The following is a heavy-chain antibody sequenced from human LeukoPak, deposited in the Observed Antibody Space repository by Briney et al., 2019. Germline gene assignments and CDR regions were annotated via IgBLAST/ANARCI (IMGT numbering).Heavy chain of an antibody. Sequence: SSETLSLTCTVSGGSLSNHYWSWIRQPPGKGLELLGSIFSTGTTFYDPSLISRVSISLDTSRNQYFLRLTSVTAADTALYYCARFSSGCTTASCYLTYWGQGILVTVSP. CDR2: IFSTGTT. CDR3: ARFSSGCTTASCYLTY. CDR1: GGSLSNHY. V-gene: IGHV4-59*11. D-gene: IGHD2-2*01. J-gene: IGHJ4*02.